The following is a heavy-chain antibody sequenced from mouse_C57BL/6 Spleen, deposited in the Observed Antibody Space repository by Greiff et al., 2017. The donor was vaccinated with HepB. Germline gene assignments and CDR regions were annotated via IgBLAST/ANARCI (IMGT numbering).Heavy chain of an antibody. V-gene: IGHV5-4*03. D-gene: IGHD1-1*01. CDR3: ARTTVVDAMDY. J-gene: IGHJ4*01. CDR2: ISDGGSHT. Sequence: EVKRVESGGGLVKPGGSLKLSCAASGFTFSSYAMSWVRQTPEKRLEWVATISDGGSHTYYPDNVKGRFTISRDNAKNNLYLQMSHLKSEDTAMYYCARTTVVDAMDYWGQGTSVTVSS. CDR1: GFTFSSYA.